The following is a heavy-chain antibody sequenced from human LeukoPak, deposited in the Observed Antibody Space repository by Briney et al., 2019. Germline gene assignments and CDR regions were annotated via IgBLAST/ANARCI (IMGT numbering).Heavy chain of an antibody. CDR2: ISYDGSNK. CDR3: ARGKGGTYLFDY. J-gene: IGHJ4*02. D-gene: IGHD1-26*01. Sequence: GGSLRLSCAASGFTFSSYAMHWVRQAPGKGLEWVAVISYDGSNKYYADSVKGRFTISRDNAKNSLFLQMNSLRAEDTAVYYCARGKGGTYLFDYWGQGTLVTVPS. V-gene: IGHV3-30-3*01. CDR1: GFTFSSYA.